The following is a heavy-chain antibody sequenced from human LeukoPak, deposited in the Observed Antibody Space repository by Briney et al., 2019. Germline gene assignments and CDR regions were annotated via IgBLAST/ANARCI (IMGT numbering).Heavy chain of an antibody. D-gene: IGHD2-2*02. V-gene: IGHV4-31*03. CDR2: IYYSGST. J-gene: IGHJ4*02. CDR1: GGSISSGGYY. Sequence: SSQTLSLTCTVSGGSISSGGYYWSWIRQHPGKGLEWVGYIYYSGSTYYNPSLKSRVTISVDTSKNQFSLKLSSVPAADTAVYYCARIIVVIPGAIIVEDYFDYWGQGTLVTVSS. CDR3: ARIIVVIPGAIIVEDYFDY.